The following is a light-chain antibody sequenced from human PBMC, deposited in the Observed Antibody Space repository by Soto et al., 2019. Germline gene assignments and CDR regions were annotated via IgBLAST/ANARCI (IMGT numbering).Light chain of an antibody. V-gene: IGLV1-51*02. CDR2: ENN. Sequence: QSVLTQPPSVSAAPGQKVTISCSGSSSNIGNNYVSWYQQLPGTAPKLLIYENNKRPSGIPDRFSGSKSGTSATLGITGLQTGDEADYYCGTWDSSLTEVFGGGTKVTVL. CDR3: GTWDSSLTEV. J-gene: IGLJ2*01. CDR1: SSNIGNNY.